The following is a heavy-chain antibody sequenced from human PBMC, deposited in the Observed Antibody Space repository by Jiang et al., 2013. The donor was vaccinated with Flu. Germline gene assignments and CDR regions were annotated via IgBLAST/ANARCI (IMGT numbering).Heavy chain of an antibody. CDR2: ISWNSGSI. CDR3: AKLSHPEPDVVCYFDY. CDR1: GFTFDDYA. D-gene: IGHD2-8*02. J-gene: IGHJ4*03. V-gene: IGHV3-9*01. Sequence: VQLVESGGGLVQPGRSLRLSCAASGFTFDDYAMHWVRQAPGKGLEWVSGISWNSGSIGYADSVKGRFTISRDNAKNSLYLQMNSLRAEDTALYYCAKLSHPEPDVVCYFDY.